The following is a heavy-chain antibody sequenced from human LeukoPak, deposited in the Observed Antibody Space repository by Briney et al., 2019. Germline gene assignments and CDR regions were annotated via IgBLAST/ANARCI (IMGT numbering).Heavy chain of an antibody. CDR2: IIPIFGTA. CDR1: GYTFTSYG. Sequence: ATVKVSCKASGYTFTSYGISWVRQAPGQGLEWMGGIIPIFGTANYAQKFQGRVTITADESTSTAYMELSSLRSEDTAVYYCARDGLGYCSGGSCYRAYYFDYWGQGTLVTVSS. V-gene: IGHV1-69*13. CDR3: ARDGLGYCSGGSCYRAYYFDY. D-gene: IGHD2-15*01. J-gene: IGHJ4*02.